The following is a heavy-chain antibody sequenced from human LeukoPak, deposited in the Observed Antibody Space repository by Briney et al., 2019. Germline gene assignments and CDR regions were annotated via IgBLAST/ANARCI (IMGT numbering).Heavy chain of an antibody. V-gene: IGHV1-69*13. D-gene: IGHD2-2*01. CDR3: AALEDIVVVPTYGMDV. J-gene: IGHJ6*02. CDR2: IIPIFGTA. Sequence: ASVKVSCKVSGYTLTELSMHWVRQAPGKGLEWMGGIIPIFGTANYAQKFQGRVTITADESTSTAYMELSSLRSEDTAVYYCAALEDIVVVPTYGMDVWGQGTTVTVSS. CDR1: GYTLTELS.